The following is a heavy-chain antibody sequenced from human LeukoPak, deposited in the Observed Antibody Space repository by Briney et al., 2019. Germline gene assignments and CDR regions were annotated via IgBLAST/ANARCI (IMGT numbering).Heavy chain of an antibody. Sequence: SETLSLTCGVYDGSFSDYYWSWIRQPPGKGLEWIGEINHSGNTNYNTSLKSRVTISADTSKNQFSLKLSSVTAADTAVYYCARHRLQGDPDYWGQGTLVTVSS. CDR3: ARHRLQGDPDY. J-gene: IGHJ4*02. CDR2: INHSGNT. V-gene: IGHV4-34*01. CDR1: DGSFSDYY. D-gene: IGHD2-21*02.